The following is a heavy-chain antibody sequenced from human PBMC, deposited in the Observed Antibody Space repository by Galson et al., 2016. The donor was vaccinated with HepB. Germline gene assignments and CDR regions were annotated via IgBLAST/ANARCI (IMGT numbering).Heavy chain of an antibody. CDR3: ALTGSYQASDGFDI. CDR2: IYWNDHK. D-gene: IGHD1-26*01. Sequence: PALVKPTQTLTLTCAFSGFSLSTSGVGVGWIRQPPGKALEWLALIYWNDHKRYSPSLQIRLTITKDTSKKQVVLTMTNMDPVDTATHFCALTGSYQASDGFDIWGQGTMVTVSS. J-gene: IGHJ3*02. V-gene: IGHV2-5*01. CDR1: GFSLSTSGVG.